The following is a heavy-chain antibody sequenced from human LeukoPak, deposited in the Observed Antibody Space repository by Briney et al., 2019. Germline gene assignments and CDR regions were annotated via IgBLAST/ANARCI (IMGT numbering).Heavy chain of an antibody. CDR3: AKDLGKNKYYDFWSGYRPDY. Sequence: GGSVSLLRAASGFTFSIYAVRWARQARGGGRECWSAISVWGGSTYYADSVNGRFTISRDNSKNTLYLQMNSLRAEDTAVYYCAKDLGKNKYYDFWSGYRPDYWGQGTLVTVSS. CDR2: ISVWGGST. V-gene: IGHV3-23*01. J-gene: IGHJ4*02. D-gene: IGHD3-3*01. CDR1: GFTFSIYA.